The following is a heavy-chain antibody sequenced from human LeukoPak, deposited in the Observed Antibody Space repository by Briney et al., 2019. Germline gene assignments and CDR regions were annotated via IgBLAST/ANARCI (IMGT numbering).Heavy chain of an antibody. CDR2: ISYDGSNK. J-gene: IGHJ4*02. CDR3: AREEGIAVAGRGFDY. D-gene: IGHD6-19*01. V-gene: IGHV3-30*04. CDR1: GFTFSSYA. Sequence: QPGRSLRLSCAASGFTFSSYAMHWVRQAPGKGLEWVAVISYDGSNKYYADSVKGRFTISRDNSKNTLYLQMNSLRAEDTAVYYCAREEGIAVAGRGFDYWGQGTLVTVSS.